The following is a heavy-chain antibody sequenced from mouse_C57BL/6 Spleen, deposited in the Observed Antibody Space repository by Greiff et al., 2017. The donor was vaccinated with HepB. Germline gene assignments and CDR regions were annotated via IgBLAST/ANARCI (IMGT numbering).Heavy chain of an antibody. CDR3: ARDEGTDVGGDFDV. D-gene: IGHD3-3*01. J-gene: IGHJ1*03. V-gene: IGHV1-61*01. CDR2: IYPSASET. Sequence: QVQLQQSGAELVRPGSSVKLSCTASGYTFTSYWMDWVKQRPGQGLEWIGNIYPSASETHYNQKFQDKATLTVDTSSSTAYLQLSSLTSADSAVYYCARDEGTDVGGDFDVGGTGTTVTVSS. CDR1: GYTFTSYW.